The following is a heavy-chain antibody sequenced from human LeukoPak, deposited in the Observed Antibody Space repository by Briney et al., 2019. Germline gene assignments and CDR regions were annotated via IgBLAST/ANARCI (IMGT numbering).Heavy chain of an antibody. J-gene: IGHJ2*01. CDR2: INPSGGRT. V-gene: IGHV1-46*01. D-gene: IGHD1-26*01. Sequence: GASVTVSCKASGYTFTNYYIHWVRQAPGQGGEWMEIINPSGGRTSYAQMFQGRVHMTRDTSTRTGYMEMSSLRSDDTAVYYFARDGGGSLGVKWCFDLWGRGTLVTVSS. CDR1: GYTFTNYY. CDR3: ARDGGGSLGVKWCFDL.